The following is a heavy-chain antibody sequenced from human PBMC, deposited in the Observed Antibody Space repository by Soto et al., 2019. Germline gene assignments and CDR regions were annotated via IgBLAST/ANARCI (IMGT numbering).Heavy chain of an antibody. CDR3: ARAPFSYYYDSSSYYYGMDV. D-gene: IGHD3-22*01. Sequence: VKVSCKASGYTFTGYYMHWVRQAPGQGLEWMGWINPNSGGTNYAQKFQGRVTMTRDTSISTAYMELSRLRSDDTAVYYCARAPFSYYYDSSSYYYGMDVWGQGTTVTAP. V-gene: IGHV1-2*02. CDR1: GYTFTGYY. CDR2: INPNSGGT. J-gene: IGHJ6*02.